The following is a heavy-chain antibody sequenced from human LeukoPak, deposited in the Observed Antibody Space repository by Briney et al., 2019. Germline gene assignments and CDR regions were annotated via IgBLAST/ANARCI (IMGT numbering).Heavy chain of an antibody. J-gene: IGHJ3*02. CDR1: GGSISSYY. CDR3: ARDDTSSGWADAFDI. D-gene: IGHD6-19*01. CDR2: IYYRGST. Sequence: SETLSLTCTVSGGSISSYYWSWIRQPPGKGLEWIGYIYYRGSTNYNPSLKSRVTISVDTSKNQFSLKLSSVTAADTAVYYCARDDTSSGWADAFDIWGQGTMVTVSS. V-gene: IGHV4-59*01.